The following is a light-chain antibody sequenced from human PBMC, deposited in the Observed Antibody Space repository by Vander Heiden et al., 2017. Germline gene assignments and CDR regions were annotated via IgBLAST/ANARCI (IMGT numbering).Light chain of an antibody. J-gene: IGKJ4*01. Sequence: DIQMPSSPSTLSASVDNRLTFPCRASKGISSWLDRSTQKPGNAPKPMLHRAYRLESGVPSRSSCSRSASEFTLTISSLQPDDFATYYCQQYNSYSPTFGGGTKVEIK. CDR1: KGISSW. CDR3: QQYNSYSPT. V-gene: IGKV1-5*03. CDR2: RAY.